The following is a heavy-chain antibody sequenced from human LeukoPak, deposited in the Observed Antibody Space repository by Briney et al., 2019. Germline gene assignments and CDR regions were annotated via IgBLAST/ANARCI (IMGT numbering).Heavy chain of an antibody. Sequence: GSLRLSCAASGFTFSSSTMNWVRQAPGKGLEWVLYISTDSSTIYYADSVKGRFTISRDNAKNSLFLHMNTLRDEDTAVYYCARDRWESRWGQGTLVTVSS. V-gene: IGHV3-48*02. CDR1: GFTFSSST. CDR2: ISTDSSTI. J-gene: IGHJ4*02. D-gene: IGHD1-26*01. CDR3: ARDRWESR.